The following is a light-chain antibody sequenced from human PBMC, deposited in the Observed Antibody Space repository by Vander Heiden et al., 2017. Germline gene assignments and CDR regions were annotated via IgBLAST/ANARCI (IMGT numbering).Light chain of an antibody. CDR2: AAS. CDR1: QGISSY. J-gene: IGKJ4*01. CDR3: QQLNSYPHT. Sequence: DIQLTQSPSFLSASVGDRVTITCRASQGISSYLAWYQQKPGKASKLLIYAASTLQSGVPSRFSGSGSGTEFTLTISSLQPEDFATYCQQLNSYPHTFGGGTKVEIK. V-gene: IGKV1-9*01.